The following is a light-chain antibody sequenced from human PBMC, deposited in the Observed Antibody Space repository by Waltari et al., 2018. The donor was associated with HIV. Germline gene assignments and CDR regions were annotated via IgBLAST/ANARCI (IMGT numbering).Light chain of an antibody. Sequence: QSVMTQPPSASGTPGQRVTISCSGSSSNIGHNTVNWYQQLPGTAPKLLMYKNYQRPSGVPDRFSGSKSGTSASLAISGLQSEDEADYYCAAWDDSLNGVVFGGGTKLTVL. CDR1: SSNIGHNT. V-gene: IGLV1-44*01. J-gene: IGLJ2*01. CDR3: AAWDDSLNGVV. CDR2: KNY.